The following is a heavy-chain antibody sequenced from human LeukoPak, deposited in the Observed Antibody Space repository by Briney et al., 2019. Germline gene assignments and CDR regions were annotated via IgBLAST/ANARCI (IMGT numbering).Heavy chain of an antibody. J-gene: IGHJ6*03. CDR1: GGSISTYY. CDR2: IYTSGST. Sequence: PSETLSLTCTISGGSISTYYWGWIRQPAGKGLEWIGRIYTSGSTNYNPSLKSRVTISVDKSKKQFSLKLSSVTAADTGVYYGARCLAVGGPQLAYYYYMDVWGKGTTVTVSS. V-gene: IGHV4-4*07. D-gene: IGHD6-13*01. CDR3: ARCLAVGGPQLAYYYYMDV.